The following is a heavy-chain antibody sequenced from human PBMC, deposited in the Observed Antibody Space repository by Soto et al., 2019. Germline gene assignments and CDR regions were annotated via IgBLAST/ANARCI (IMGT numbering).Heavy chain of an antibody. D-gene: IGHD6-19*01. Sequence: PSETLSLTFAVYGWSFSPYFWSWIRQPPGKGLEWIGEINHSGSTNYNPSLTRRATLSVDTSKNQVSLKLTSVTAADTAVYYCARLASGWQYYYFDFWGRGTPVTVSS. CDR1: GWSFSPYF. J-gene: IGHJ2*01. V-gene: IGHV4-34*01. CDR3: ARLASGWQYYYFDF. CDR2: INHSGST.